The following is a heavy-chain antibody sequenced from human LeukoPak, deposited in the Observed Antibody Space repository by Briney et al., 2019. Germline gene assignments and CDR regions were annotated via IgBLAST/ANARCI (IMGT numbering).Heavy chain of an antibody. Sequence: SETLSLTCTVSGGSIGSHYWTWIRQTPGKGLEWIGYVYDIGSTKYNPSLKSRVTISVDTSKNQFSLRLSSVTAADTAVYYCARLHIYCSSTSCYGWSGNWFDPWGQGTLVTVSS. J-gene: IGHJ5*02. CDR2: VYDIGST. D-gene: IGHD2-2*01. V-gene: IGHV4-59*08. CDR3: ARLHIYCSSTSCYGWSGNWFDP. CDR1: GGSIGSHY.